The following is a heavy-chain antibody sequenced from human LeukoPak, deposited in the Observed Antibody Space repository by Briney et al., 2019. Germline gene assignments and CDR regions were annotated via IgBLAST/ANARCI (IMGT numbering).Heavy chain of an antibody. CDR3: ARGDEGYQIDY. J-gene: IGHJ4*02. CDR2: ISGSGGST. CDR1: GFTFTSYA. D-gene: IGHD3-16*02. V-gene: IGHV3-23*01. Sequence: PGGSLRLSCAASGFTFTSYAMSWVRQAPGKGLEWVSGISGSGGSTYYADSVKGRFTISRDNSKNTLYLQMNSLRVEDTAVYYCARGDEGYQIDYWGQGTLVTVSS.